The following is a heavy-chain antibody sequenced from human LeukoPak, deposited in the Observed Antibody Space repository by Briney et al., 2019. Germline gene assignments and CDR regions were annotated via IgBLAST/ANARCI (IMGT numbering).Heavy chain of an antibody. D-gene: IGHD3-10*01. CDR1: GFTFSSYS. CDR2: ISSSSSYI. V-gene: IGHV3-21*01. CDR3: ATYMVRGPSDWFDP. J-gene: IGHJ5*02. Sequence: TGGSLRLSCAASGFTFSSYSMNWVREAPGKGLEWVSSISSSSSYIYYADSVKGRFNISRDNAKNSLYLQMNSLRAEDTAVYYCATYMVRGPSDWFDPWGQGTLVTVSS.